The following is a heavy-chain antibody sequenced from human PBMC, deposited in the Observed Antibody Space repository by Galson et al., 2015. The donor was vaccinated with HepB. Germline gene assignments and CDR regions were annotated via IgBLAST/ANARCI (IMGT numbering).Heavy chain of an antibody. CDR2: IRSKAYGGTT. Sequence: SLRLSCAASGFTFGDYAMSWFRQAPGKGLEWVGFIRSKAYGGTTEYAASVKGRFTISRDDSKSIAYLQMNSLKTEDTAVYYCTRDGSSGWYPYFDYWGQGTLVTVSS. CDR1: GFTFGDYA. J-gene: IGHJ4*02. V-gene: IGHV3-49*03. CDR3: TRDGSSGWYPYFDY. D-gene: IGHD6-19*01.